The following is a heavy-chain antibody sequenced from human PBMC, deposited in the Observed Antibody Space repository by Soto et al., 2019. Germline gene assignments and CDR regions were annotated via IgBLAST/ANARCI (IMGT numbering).Heavy chain of an antibody. Sequence: PGESLKICCKGSGYSLTCYWISWVRQMPGKGLEWMGRIDPSDSYTNYSPSFQGHVTISADKSISTAYLQWSSLKASDTAMYYCARHGPYGMDVWGQGTTVTVSS. CDR3: ARHGPYGMDV. CDR1: GYSLTCYW. V-gene: IGHV5-10-1*01. J-gene: IGHJ6*02. CDR2: IDPSDSYT.